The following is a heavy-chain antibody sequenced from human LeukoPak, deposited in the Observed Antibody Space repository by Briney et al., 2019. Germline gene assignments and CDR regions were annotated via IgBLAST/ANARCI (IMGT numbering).Heavy chain of an antibody. V-gene: IGHV3-23*01. CDR3: AKDFCTTPYYFDY. CDR2: ISGSGGST. CDR1: GFTFSSYA. Sequence: GGSLRLSCAATGFTFSSYAMSWVRQAPGKGLEWVSAISGSGGSTYYADSVKGRFTISRDTSKNTLYLQMNSLRAEDTAVYYCAKDFCTTPYYFDYWGQGTLVTVSS. D-gene: IGHD2-8*01. J-gene: IGHJ4*02.